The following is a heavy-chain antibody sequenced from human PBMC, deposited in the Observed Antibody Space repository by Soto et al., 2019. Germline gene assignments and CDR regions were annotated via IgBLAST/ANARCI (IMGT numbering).Heavy chain of an antibody. CDR1: GGSFTGHY. CDR2: IDHSGST. V-gene: IGHV4-34*01. D-gene: IGHD3-10*01. J-gene: IGHJ1*01. Sequence: SETLSLTCAVYGGSFTGHYWSWIRQPPGKGLKWIGEIDHSGSTNYNPSLKSRVTISVDTPKNQFSVKVSSVTAADTAVYFCATMESWFGELFQPGGRYFQYWGQGTLVTVSS. CDR3: ATMESWFGELFQPGGRYFQY.